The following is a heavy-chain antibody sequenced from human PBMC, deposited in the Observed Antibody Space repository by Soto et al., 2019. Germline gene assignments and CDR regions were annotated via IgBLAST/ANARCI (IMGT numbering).Heavy chain of an antibody. CDR2: MSGSSSTT. CDR1: GLTFSNYA. CDR3: ARDHKGGYYYYGMDV. V-gene: IGHV3-48*04. J-gene: IGHJ6*02. Sequence: PGGSLRLSCATSGLTFSNYAMSWVRHAPGGGLEWVPSMSGSSSTTYYADSVKGRFTISRDNAKNSLYLQMNSLRAEDTAVYYCARDHKGGYYYYGMDVWGQGTTVTVSS.